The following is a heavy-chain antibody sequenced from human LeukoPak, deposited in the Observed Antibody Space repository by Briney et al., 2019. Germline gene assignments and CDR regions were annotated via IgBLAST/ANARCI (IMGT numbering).Heavy chain of an antibody. CDR3: AKGVITGTTPQPFDY. J-gene: IGHJ4*02. CDR2: MSASGGST. D-gene: IGHD1-7*01. Sequence: SGGSLRLSCAASGFTFSTSAMNWVRQAPGKGLEWVSCMSASGGSTYYADSVKGRFTISRDNSKNTLYVQINSLRAEDTAIYFCAKGVITGTTPQPFDYWGQGTLVTVSS. V-gene: IGHV3-23*01. CDR1: GFTFSTSA.